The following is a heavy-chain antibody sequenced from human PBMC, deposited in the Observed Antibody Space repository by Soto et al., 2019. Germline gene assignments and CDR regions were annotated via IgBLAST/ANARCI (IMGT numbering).Heavy chain of an antibody. Sequence: QVQLKQSGPGLVRPSGTLSLTCRVSGTSISSSYWWAWVRQSPGKGLEWIGEIYHNGITTYNPSLKSRVSMSIDKSNNQCSLKLPSVTAADTAVYYCATVPPRIVVVLAEFPTWGQGTRVNVSS. CDR3: ATVPPRIVVVLAEFPT. J-gene: IGHJ4*02. V-gene: IGHV4-4*02. CDR1: GTSISSSYW. D-gene: IGHD2-21*01. CDR2: IYHNGIT.